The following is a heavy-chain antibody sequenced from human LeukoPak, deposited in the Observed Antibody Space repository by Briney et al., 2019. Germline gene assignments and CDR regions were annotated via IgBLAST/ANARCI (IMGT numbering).Heavy chain of an antibody. J-gene: IGHJ6*02. CDR3: ARDEAIFGAGYYYGMDV. Sequence: SQTLSLTCTVSGGSINSGGHYWRWIRQHPGKGLEWIGYINYSGSTYYNPSLKSRVTISIDTSQNQFSLKLSSVTAADTAVYYCARDEAIFGAGYYYGMDVWGQGTTVTVSS. V-gene: IGHV4-31*03. D-gene: IGHD3-3*01. CDR2: INYSGST. CDR1: GGSINSGGHY.